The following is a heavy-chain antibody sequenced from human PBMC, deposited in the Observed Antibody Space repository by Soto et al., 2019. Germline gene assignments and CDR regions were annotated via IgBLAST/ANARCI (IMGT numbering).Heavy chain of an antibody. Sequence: PVGSLRLSCAASGFTFSSYSMHWVRHSPGKGLEWVAVISYDGSNKYYADSVKGRFTISRDNSKKTLYLQMNGLRAEDTAVYYRAIDLLRFLESFHTPYSYGMDVLCQGTSVTVSS. V-gene: IGHV3-30-3*01. D-gene: IGHD3-3*01. CDR2: ISYDGSNK. CDR3: AIDLLRFLESFHTPYSYGMDV. J-gene: IGHJ6*02. CDR1: GFTFSSYS.